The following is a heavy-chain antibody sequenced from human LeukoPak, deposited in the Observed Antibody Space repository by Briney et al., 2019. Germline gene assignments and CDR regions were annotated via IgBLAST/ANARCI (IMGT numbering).Heavy chain of an antibody. J-gene: IGHJ4*02. CDR3: AREGVYYDSSGYYYYFDY. V-gene: IGHV3-48*03. CDR1: GFTFNSYE. Sequence: GGSLRLSCAASGFTFNSYEMNWVRQAPGKGLEWVSYISSSGSTIYYADSVKGRFTISRDNAKNSLYLQMNSLRAEDTAVYYCAREGVYYDSSGYYYYFDYWGQGTLVTVAS. CDR2: ISSSGSTI. D-gene: IGHD3-22*01.